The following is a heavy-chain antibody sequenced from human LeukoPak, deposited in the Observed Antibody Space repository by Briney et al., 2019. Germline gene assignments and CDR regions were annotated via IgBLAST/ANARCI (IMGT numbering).Heavy chain of an antibody. CDR2: INPNSGGT. Sequence: ASVKVSCKASGYTFTGYYMHWVRQAPGQGLEWMGWINPNSGGTNYAQKFQGRVTMTRDTSISTAYMELSRLRSEDTAVYYCARAHYYGSGSSQNWFDPWGQGTLVTVSS. V-gene: IGHV1-2*02. CDR1: GYTFTGYY. J-gene: IGHJ5*02. D-gene: IGHD3-10*01. CDR3: ARAHYYGSGSSQNWFDP.